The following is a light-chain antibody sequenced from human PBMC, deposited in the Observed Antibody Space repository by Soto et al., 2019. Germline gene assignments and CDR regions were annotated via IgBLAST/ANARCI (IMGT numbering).Light chain of an antibody. CDR2: STN. CDR3: VLYMGSGIGV. J-gene: IGLJ3*02. CDR1: SGSVSTSYY. V-gene: IGLV8-61*01. Sequence: QTVVTQEPSFSVSPGRTVTLTCGLSSGSVSTSYYPSWYQQTPGQAPRTLIYSTNTRSSGVPDRFSGSILGNKAALTITGAQEDDESDYYCVLYMGSGIGVFGGGTKVTVL.